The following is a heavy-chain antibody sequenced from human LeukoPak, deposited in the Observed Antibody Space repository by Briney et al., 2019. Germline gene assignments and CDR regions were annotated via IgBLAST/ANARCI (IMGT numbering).Heavy chain of an antibody. D-gene: IGHD4-17*01. Sequence: PGGSLRLSCAASAFSFGSSVMSWARQAPGKGLEWVSAITVDGGGTNHADPVKGRFTISRDNFKSTLYLQMNSLRVEDTAVYYCVKEDHYGDYVQIDHWGQGTLVTVSS. J-gene: IGHJ4*02. CDR3: VKEDHYGDYVQIDH. V-gene: IGHV3-23*01. CDR1: AFSFGSSV. CDR2: ITVDGGGT.